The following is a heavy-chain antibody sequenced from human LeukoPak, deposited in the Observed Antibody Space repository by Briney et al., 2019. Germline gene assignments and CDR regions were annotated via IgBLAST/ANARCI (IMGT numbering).Heavy chain of an antibody. CDR2: ISGSGGST. CDR3: AKKYSDFWSGYPARHYGMDV. D-gene: IGHD3-3*01. Sequence: GGSLRLSCAASGFTFSSYAMSWVRQAPGKGLEWVSAISGSGGSTYYADSVKGRFTISRDNSKNTLYLQMNSLRAEDTAVYYCAKKYSDFWSGYPARHYGMDVCGQGTTVTVSS. J-gene: IGHJ6*02. V-gene: IGHV3-23*01. CDR1: GFTFSSYA.